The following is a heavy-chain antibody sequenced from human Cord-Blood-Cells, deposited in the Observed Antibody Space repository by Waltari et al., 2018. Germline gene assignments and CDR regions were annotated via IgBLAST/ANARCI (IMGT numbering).Heavy chain of an antibody. J-gene: IGHJ6*02. CDR2: ILPIFGTA. CDR3: ARAPRGSSSYYYYGMDV. D-gene: IGHD6-13*01. V-gene: IGHV1-69*01. CDR1: GGTFSSYA. Sequence: QVQLVQSGAEVKKPGSSVKVSCKASGGTFSSYAISWVRQAPGQGLEWMGVILPIFGTANYAQKFQGRVTITADESTSTAYMELSSLRSEDTAVYYCARAPRGSSSYYYYGMDVWGQGTTVTVSS.